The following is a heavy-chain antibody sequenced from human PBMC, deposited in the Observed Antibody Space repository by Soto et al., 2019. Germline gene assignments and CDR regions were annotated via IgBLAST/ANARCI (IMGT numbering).Heavy chain of an antibody. CDR2: INPSGGGI. D-gene: IGHD2-21*02. CDR3: ARGKEVVVTAIVYYYGMDV. V-gene: IGHV1-46*01. J-gene: IGHJ6*02. CDR1: GYTFTSYY. Sequence: GASVKVSCKASGYTFTSYYMHWVRQAPGQGLEWMGIINPSGGGISYAQKFQGRVTMTRDTSTSTVYMELSSLRSEDTAVYYCARGKEVVVTAIVYYYGMDVWGQGTTVTVS.